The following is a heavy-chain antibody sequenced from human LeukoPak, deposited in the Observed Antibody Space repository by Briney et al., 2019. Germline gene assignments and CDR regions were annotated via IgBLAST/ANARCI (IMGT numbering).Heavy chain of an antibody. CDR2: INPNSGAT. J-gene: IGHJ5*02. CDR1: GYTFTDYY. CDR3: ARGSYCSGGSCYLNWFDP. D-gene: IGHD2-15*01. Sequence: ASVKVSCKASGYTFTDYYFHWVRQAPGQGLEWMGWINPNSGATNYAQRFQGRVTMTRGTSISTAYMELSRLRSDDTAVYYCARGSYCSGGSCYLNWFDPWGQGTLVTVSS. V-gene: IGHV1-2*02.